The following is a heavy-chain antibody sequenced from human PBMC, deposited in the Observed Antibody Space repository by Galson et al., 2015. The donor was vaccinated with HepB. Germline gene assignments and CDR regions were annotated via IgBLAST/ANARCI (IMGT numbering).Heavy chain of an antibody. CDR1: GYTFTSYG. D-gene: IGHD1-26*01. J-gene: IGHJ4*02. CDR2: ISAYNGNT. Sequence: SVKVSCKASGYTFTSYGICWVRQAPGQGLEWMGWISAYNGNTNYAQKLQGRVTMTTDTSTSTAYMELRSLRSDDTAVYYCARDYTRVGASDYWGQGTLVTVSS. V-gene: IGHV1-18*04. CDR3: ARDYTRVGASDY.